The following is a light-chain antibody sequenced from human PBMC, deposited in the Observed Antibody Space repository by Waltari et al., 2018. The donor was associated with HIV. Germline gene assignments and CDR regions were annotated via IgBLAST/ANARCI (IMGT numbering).Light chain of an antibody. CDR3: CSKSTIYFGVL. J-gene: IGLJ2*01. V-gene: IGLV2-23*02. CDR2: DVD. Sequence: QSALTQPASVSGPPGPSITISCTGTSDAIGGSTLVSRYQHHPGKAPRLIIFDVDKRPSGISDRFSGSKSGYTASLTISGLRTEDEADYFCCSKSTIYFGVLFGGGTTLTVL. CDR1: SDAIGGSTL.